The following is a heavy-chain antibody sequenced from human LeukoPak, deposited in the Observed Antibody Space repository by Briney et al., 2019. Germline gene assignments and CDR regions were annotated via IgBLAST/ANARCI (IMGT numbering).Heavy chain of an antibody. CDR2: LHTSGST. V-gene: IGHV4-4*07. CDR1: GGSISNYH. Sequence: SETLSLTCTVSGGSISNYHWSWIRQPAGKGLEWIGQLHTSGSTNYNPPLKSRVTVSIDTPENQLSLTIRSVTAADTAIYYCARRHISSGWSFDYWGQGTLVTVSS. D-gene: IGHD6-19*01. J-gene: IGHJ4*02. CDR3: ARRHISSGWSFDY.